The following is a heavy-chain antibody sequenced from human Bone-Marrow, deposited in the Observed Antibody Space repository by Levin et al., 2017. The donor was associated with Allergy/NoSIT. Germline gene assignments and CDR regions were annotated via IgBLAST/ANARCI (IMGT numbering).Heavy chain of an antibody. J-gene: IGHJ5*02. CDR3: ARGSPPPVYCSGGSCYSDLFDP. CDR2: ISSSGSTI. Sequence: GGSLRLSCAASGFTFSSYEMNWVRQAPGKGLEWVSYISSSGSTIYYADSVKGRFTISRDNAKNSLYLQMNSLRAEDTAVYYCARGSPPPVYCSGGSCYSDLFDPWGQGTLVTVSS. V-gene: IGHV3-48*03. D-gene: IGHD2-15*01. CDR1: GFTFSSYE.